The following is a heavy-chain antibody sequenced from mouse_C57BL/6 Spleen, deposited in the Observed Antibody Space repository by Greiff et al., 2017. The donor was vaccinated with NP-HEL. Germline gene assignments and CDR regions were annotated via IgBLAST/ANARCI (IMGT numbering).Heavy chain of an antibody. CDR3: ARADYDEGGYYAMDY. CDR2: INPSNGGT. J-gene: IGHJ4*01. D-gene: IGHD2-4*01. CDR1: GYTFTSYW. V-gene: IGHV1-53*01. Sequence: QVQLQQPGTELVKPGASVKLSCKASGYTFTSYWMHWVKQRPGQGLEWIGNINPSNGGTNYNEKFKSKATLTVDKSSSTAYMQLSSLTSEDSTVYYCARADYDEGGYYAMDYWGQGTSVTVSS.